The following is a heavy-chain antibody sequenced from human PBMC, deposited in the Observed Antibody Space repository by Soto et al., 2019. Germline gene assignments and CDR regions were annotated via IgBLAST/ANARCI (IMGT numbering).Heavy chain of an antibody. V-gene: IGHV5-51*01. CDR1: GYSFTSYW. CDR2: IYPGDSDT. J-gene: IGHJ6*02. Sequence: PGESLKISCKGSGYSFTSYWIGWVRQMPGKGLEWMGIIYPGDSDTRYSPSFQGQVTISADKSISTAYLQWSSLKASDTAMYYCATLGIPVAGPYYGMVVWGQVTRVTVYS. CDR3: ATLGIPVAGPYYGMVV. D-gene: IGHD6-19*01.